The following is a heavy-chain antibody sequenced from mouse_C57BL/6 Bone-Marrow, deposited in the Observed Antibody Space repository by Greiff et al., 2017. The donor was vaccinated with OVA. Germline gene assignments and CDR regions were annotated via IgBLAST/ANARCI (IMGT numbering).Heavy chain of an antibody. CDR3: ARTFITTVVAHWYFDV. CDR1: GYTFTSYW. J-gene: IGHJ1*03. CDR2: IHPNSGST. V-gene: IGHV1-64*01. Sequence: QVQLQQPGAELVKPGASVKLSCKASGYTFTSYWMHWVKQRPGQGLEWIGMIHPNSGSTNYNEKFKSKATLTVDKSSSTAYMQLSSLTSEDSAVXYCARTFITTVVAHWYFDVWGTGTTVTVSS. D-gene: IGHD1-1*01.